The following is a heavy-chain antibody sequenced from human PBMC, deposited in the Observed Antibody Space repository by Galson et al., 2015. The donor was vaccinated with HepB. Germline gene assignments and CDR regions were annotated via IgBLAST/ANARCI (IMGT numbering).Heavy chain of an antibody. D-gene: IGHD2-8*02. Sequence: SLRLSCAGSGAAFDNYAMSWVRQTPGKGLECLSVINAIGDDTYYADSVKGRFTISKANSKSTLYLQMNSLRVEDTALYYCARTRGAVPTGYFDYWGQGILVTVSS. V-gene: IGHV3-23*01. J-gene: IGHJ4*02. CDR1: GAAFDNYA. CDR2: INAIGDDT. CDR3: ARTRGAVPTGYFDY.